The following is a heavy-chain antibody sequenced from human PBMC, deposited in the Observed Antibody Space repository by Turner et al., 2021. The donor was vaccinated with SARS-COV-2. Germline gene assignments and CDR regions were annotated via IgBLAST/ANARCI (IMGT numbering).Heavy chain of an antibody. CDR2: FDPEDGET. J-gene: IGHJ6*02. CDR3: ATGVAVACTPSKYYYYYGMDV. D-gene: IGHD6-19*01. CDR1: S. Sequence: SMHWVRQAPGKGLEWMGGFDPEDGETIYAQKFQGRVTMTEDTSTDTAYMELSSLRSEDTAVYYCATGVAVACTPSKYYYYYGMDVWGQGTTVTVSS. V-gene: IGHV1-24*01.